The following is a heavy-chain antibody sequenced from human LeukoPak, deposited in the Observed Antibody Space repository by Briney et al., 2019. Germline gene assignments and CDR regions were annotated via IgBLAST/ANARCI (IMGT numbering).Heavy chain of an antibody. CDR1: GFTFGSYA. V-gene: IGHV3-23*01. J-gene: IGHJ3*02. D-gene: IGHD4-23*01. Sequence: GRCLTLARAPSGFTFGSYAMSSVRQAAGDWLEWVSAISVSVGSTFHADSVKGRFTNSRDNSKNTLHLQMNRPRTEDTDVYYCAKDASWRSPTVVTIDDFDIWGQGTMVTVSS. CDR2: ISVSVGST. CDR3: AKDASWRSPTVVTIDDFDI.